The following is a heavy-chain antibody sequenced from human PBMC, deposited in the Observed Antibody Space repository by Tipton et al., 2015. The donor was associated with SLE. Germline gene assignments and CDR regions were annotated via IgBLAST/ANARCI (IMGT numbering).Heavy chain of an antibody. CDR3: ARVFRRITMVQGALLKGPGDY. V-gene: IGHV3-30*02. CDR1: GFTFSSYG. J-gene: IGHJ4*02. Sequence: SLRLSCAASGFTFSSYGMHWVRQAPGKGLEWVAFIRYDGSNKYYADSVKGRFTISRDNSKNTLYLQMNSLRAEDTAVYYCARVFRRITMVQGALLKGPGDYWGQGTLVTVSS. CDR2: IRYDGSNK. D-gene: IGHD3-10*01.